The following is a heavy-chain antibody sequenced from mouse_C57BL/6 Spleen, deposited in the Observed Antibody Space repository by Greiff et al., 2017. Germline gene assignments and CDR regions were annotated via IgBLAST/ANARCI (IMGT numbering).Heavy chain of an antibody. D-gene: IGHD1-1*01. CDR1: GFTFSDYY. CDR3: ARHGSSYYFDY. J-gene: IGHJ2*01. V-gene: IGHV5-16*01. Sequence: DVQLVESEGGLVQPGSSMKLSCTASGFTFSDYYMAWVRQVPEKGLEWVANINYDGSSTYYLDSLKSRFIISIDNAKNILYLQMSSLKSEDTATYYCARHGSSYYFDYWGQGTTLTVSS. CDR2: INYDGSST.